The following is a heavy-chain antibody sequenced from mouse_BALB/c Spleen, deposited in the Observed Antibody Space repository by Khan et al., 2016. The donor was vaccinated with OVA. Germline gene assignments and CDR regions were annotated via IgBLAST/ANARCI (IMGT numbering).Heavy chain of an antibody. CDR3: ARMARIKY. V-gene: IGHV3-2*02. CDR2: ISYSGST. D-gene: IGHD3-3*01. CDR1: GYSITSGYG. Sequence: EVKLLESGPGLVKPSQSLSLTCTVTGYSITSGYGWNWIRQFPGNKLEWMAYISYSGSTNYNPSLKSRISITRDTAKNQFFLQLNSVTTEDTATYYCARMARIKYWGQGTTLTVSS. J-gene: IGHJ2*01.